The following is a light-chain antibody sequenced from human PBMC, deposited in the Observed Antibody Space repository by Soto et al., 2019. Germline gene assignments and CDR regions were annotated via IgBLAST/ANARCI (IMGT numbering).Light chain of an antibody. V-gene: IGLV2-23*02. CDR1: SSDVGSYNL. CDR3: YSYAGSSPVV. J-gene: IGLJ2*01. CDR2: EVS. Sequence: QLVLTQPASVSGSPGQSITISCTGTSSDVGSYNLVSWYQQHPGKAPKLMIYEVSKRPSGVSNRFSGSKSGNTASLTISGLQAEDEADYYCYSYAGSSPVVFGGGTKVTVL.